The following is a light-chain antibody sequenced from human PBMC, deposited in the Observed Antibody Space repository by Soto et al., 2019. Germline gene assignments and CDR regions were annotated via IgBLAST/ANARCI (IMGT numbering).Light chain of an antibody. CDR3: QPYENYWT. V-gene: IGKV1-5*01. CDR1: QSISRW. Sequence: DIQIPESPCTVSGSVGDRGSITCRASQSISRWLAWYKPQPGKAPKLLIYDASNLDSGVPSRFSGSGSGTEFSLTIRNLKPDDCATDDCQPYENYWTCGPGTKVDIK. CDR2: DAS. J-gene: IGKJ1*01.